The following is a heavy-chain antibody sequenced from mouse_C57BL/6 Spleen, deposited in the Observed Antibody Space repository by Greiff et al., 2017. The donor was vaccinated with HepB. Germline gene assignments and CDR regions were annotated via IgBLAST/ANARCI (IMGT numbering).Heavy chain of an antibody. Sequence: QVQLQQSGAELMKPGASVKLSCKATGYTFTGYWIEWVKQRPGHGLEWIGEILPGSGSTNYHEKFKGKATFTADTSSNTAYMQLSSLTTEDSAIYYCASHYHGSSSHFDVWGTGTTVTVSS. J-gene: IGHJ1*03. CDR1: GYTFTGYW. CDR2: ILPGSGST. CDR3: ASHYHGSSSHFDV. V-gene: IGHV1-9*01. D-gene: IGHD1-1*01.